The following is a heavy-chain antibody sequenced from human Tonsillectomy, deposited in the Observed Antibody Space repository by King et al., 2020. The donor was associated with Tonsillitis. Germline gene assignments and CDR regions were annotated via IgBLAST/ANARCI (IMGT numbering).Heavy chain of an antibody. V-gene: IGHV3-11*01. J-gene: IGHJ6*02. CDR3: ARGEMATIWGSGGMDV. CDR1: GFTFSYYY. D-gene: IGHD5-24*01. Sequence: VQLVEAGGGLVKPGGSLRLSCAGSGFTFSYYYMSWIRQAPGKGLDGVSYISSSGSTIYYAESVKGRLTISRENAKNSLYLQMNSLRAEDTAVYYCARGEMATIWGSGGMDVWGQGTTVTVSS. CDR2: ISSSGSTI.